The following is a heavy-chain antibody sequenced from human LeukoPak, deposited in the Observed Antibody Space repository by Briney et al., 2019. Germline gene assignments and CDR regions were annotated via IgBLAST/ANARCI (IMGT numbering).Heavy chain of an antibody. J-gene: IGHJ6*02. CDR1: GFTVSSNY. CDR3: ATPRGSGSYAYYYGMDV. CDR2: IYSGGST. D-gene: IGHD3-10*01. Sequence: GGSLRLSCAASGFTVSSNYMSWVRQAPGKGLEWVSVIYSGGSTYYADSVKGRFTISRHNSKNTLYLQMNSLRAEDTAVYYCATPRGSGSYAYYYGMDVWGQGTTVTVSS. V-gene: IGHV3-53*04.